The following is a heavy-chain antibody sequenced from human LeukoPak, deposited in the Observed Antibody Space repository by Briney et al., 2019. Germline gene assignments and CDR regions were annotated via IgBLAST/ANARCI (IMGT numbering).Heavy chain of an antibody. CDR2: IYSGGST. V-gene: IGHV3-66*01. D-gene: IGHD2-15*01. J-gene: IGHJ6*02. CDR3: ARDRIVVVVAATPHYYGMDV. CDR1: GFTFSSYG. Sequence: PGRSLRLSCAASGFTFSSYGMHWVRQTPGKGLEWVSVIYSGGSTYYADSVKGRFTISRDNSKNTLYLQMNSLRAEDTAVYYCARDRIVVVVAATPHYYGMDVWGQGTTVTVSS.